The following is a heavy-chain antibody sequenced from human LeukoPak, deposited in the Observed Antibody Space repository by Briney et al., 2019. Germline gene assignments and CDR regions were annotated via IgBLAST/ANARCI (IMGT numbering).Heavy chain of an antibody. CDR3: AREYDFWSGRNWFDH. CDR1: GYTFTSYD. CDR2: ISAYNGNT. V-gene: IGHV1-18*01. Sequence: ASVKVSCKASGYTFTSYDISWVRQAPGQGLEWMGWISAYNGNTNYAQKLQGRVTMTTDTSTSTAYMELRSLRSDDTAVYYCAREYDFWSGRNWFDHWGQGTLVSVSS. D-gene: IGHD3-3*01. J-gene: IGHJ5*02.